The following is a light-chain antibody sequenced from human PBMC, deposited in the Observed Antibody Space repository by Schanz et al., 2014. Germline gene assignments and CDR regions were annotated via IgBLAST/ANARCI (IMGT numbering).Light chain of an antibody. J-gene: IGKJ1*01. CDR1: QSIANF. CDR3: QQGYTWART. CDR2: DAS. Sequence: EIVLTQSPATLSLSPGQRATLSCRASQSIANFLAWYQQNPGQAPRLLIFDASIRAAGIPARFSGSGSGTDFTLTISSLEPEDFASYYCQQGYTWARTFGQATKVEIK. V-gene: IGKV3-11*01.